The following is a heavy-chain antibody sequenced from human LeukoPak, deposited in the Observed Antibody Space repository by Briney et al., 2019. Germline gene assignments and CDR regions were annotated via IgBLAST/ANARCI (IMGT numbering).Heavy chain of an antibody. J-gene: IGHJ4*02. V-gene: IGHV4-4*07. CDR1: GGSISSYY. CDR2: IYTSGST. D-gene: IGHD5-18*01. Sequence: SETLSLTCTVSGGSISSYYWSWIRQPAGKGLEWIGRIYTSGSTNYNPSLKSRVTMSVDTSKNQFSLKLSSVTAADTAVYYCARELRADTAMASFDYWGQGTLVTVSS. CDR3: ARELRADTAMASFDY.